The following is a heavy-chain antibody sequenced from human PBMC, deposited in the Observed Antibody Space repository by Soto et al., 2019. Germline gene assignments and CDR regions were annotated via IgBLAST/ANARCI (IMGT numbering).Heavy chain of an antibody. Sequence: EVQLVESGGGLIQPGGSLRLSCEASGFSFRDSGMNWVRRAPGKGLEWISYISSSSRTIYYAASVEGRFTVSRDNVKSSVHLQMNSLRGEDTGVYYCARTRMEWALYFDNWGRGTLVTVSS. V-gene: IGHV3-48*01. D-gene: IGHD3-3*01. CDR1: GFSFRDSG. J-gene: IGHJ4*02. CDR3: ARTRMEWALYFDN. CDR2: ISSSSRTI.